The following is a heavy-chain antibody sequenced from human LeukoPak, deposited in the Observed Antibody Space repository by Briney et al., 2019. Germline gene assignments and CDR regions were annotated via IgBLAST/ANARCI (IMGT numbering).Heavy chain of an antibody. CDR1: GGTFSSYA. D-gene: IGHD4-11*01. V-gene: IGHV1-69*13. Sequence: SVKVSCKASGGTFSSYAISWVRQAPGQGLEWMGGIIPIFGTANYAQKFQGRVTITADESTSTAYMELGSLRSEDTAVYYCARSRPTVTTEYYYMDVWGKGTTVTVSS. J-gene: IGHJ6*03. CDR2: IIPIFGTA. CDR3: ARSRPTVTTEYYYMDV.